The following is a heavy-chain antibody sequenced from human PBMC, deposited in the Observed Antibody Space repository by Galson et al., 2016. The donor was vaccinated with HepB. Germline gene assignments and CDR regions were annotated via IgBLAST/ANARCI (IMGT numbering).Heavy chain of an antibody. V-gene: IGHV3-23*01. CDR1: GFTFSHYA. CDR2: IGGGGGNT. D-gene: IGHD2-2*01. Sequence: SLRLSCAASGFTFSHYAMAWVRQAPGKGLEWVSTIGGGGGNTHYADSVKGRFTISRDNSKNTLYLHMSSLRAEDTAIYYCARDNSHCGRTSCIPTYRYFDLWGRGTLVTVSS. J-gene: IGHJ2*01. CDR3: ARDNSHCGRTSCIPTYRYFDL.